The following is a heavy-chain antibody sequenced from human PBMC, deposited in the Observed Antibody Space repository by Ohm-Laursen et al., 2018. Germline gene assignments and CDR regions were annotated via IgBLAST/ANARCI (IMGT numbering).Heavy chain of an antibody. Sequence: NLSLTCTVSGGSISSGGYYWSWIRQHPGKGLEWIGYIYYSGSTYYNPSLKSRVTISVDTSKNQFSLKLSSVTAADTAVYYCARADYDFWSGYCHSFDPWGQGTLVTVSS. CDR1: GGSISSGGYY. D-gene: IGHD3-3*01. CDR2: IYYSGST. J-gene: IGHJ5*02. V-gene: IGHV4-31*03. CDR3: ARADYDFWSGYCHSFDP.